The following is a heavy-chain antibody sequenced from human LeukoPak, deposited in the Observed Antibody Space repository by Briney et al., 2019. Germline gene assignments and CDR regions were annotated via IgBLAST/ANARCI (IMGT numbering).Heavy chain of an antibody. CDR3: ARGPTPAPQYYFDY. V-gene: IGHV4-61*02. CDR1: GGSISSGSYY. J-gene: IGHJ4*02. Sequence: PSETLSLTCTVSGGSISSGSYYWSWIRQPAGKGLEWIGRIYTSGSTNYNPSLKSRVTISVDTSKNQFSLKLSSVSAADTAVYYCARGPTPAPQYYFDYWGQGTLVTVSS. D-gene: IGHD2-15*01. CDR2: IYTSGST.